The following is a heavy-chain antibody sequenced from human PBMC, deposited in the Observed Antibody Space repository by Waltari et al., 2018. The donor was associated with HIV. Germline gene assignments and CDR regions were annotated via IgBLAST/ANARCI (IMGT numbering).Heavy chain of an antibody. D-gene: IGHD1-1*01. Sequence: ELVESGVGFFQHGQSLRLSCNASVIAFDLLTMSWVRQAPGRGLEWVASISRGSSFSYYSDSFKGRISISRDNAKKSLFLQMNSLTADDTGLYFCVGDRTSLTTGDFDSWGQGVPVIVSS. CDR2: ISRGSSFS. CDR1: VIAFDLLT. J-gene: IGHJ4*02. CDR3: VGDRTSLTTGDFDS. V-gene: IGHV3-21*02.